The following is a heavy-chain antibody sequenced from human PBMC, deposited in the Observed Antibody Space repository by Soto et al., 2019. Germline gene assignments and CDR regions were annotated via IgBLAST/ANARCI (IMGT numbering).Heavy chain of an antibody. CDR3: ARGISMILVVQGDAPGKYYLDS. V-gene: IGHV4-4*07. CDR1: GGSISSYY. J-gene: IGHJ4*02. D-gene: IGHD3-22*01. CDR2: IYTSGST. Sequence: SETLSLTCTVSGGSISSYYWSWIRQPAGKGLEWIGRIYTSGSTNYNPSLKSRVTMSVDTSKNQFSLKLSSVTAADTAVYYCARGISMILVVQGDAPGKYYLDSWGQGTLVTVSS.